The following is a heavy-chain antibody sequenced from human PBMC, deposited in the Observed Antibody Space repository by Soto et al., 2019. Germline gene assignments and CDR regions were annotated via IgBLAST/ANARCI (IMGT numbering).Heavy chain of an antibody. CDR3: ARDRNLAPSIAVAGTNWFDP. D-gene: IGHD6-19*01. CDR2: IIPIFGTA. V-gene: IGHV1-69*01. CDR1: GGTFSSYA. J-gene: IGHJ5*02. Sequence: QVQLVQSGAEVKKPGSSVKVSCKASGGTFSSYAISWVRQAPGQGLEWMGGIIPIFGTANYAQKFQGRVTITADESTSTDYMELSSLRSEDTAVYYCARDRNLAPSIAVAGTNWFDPWGQGTLVTVSS.